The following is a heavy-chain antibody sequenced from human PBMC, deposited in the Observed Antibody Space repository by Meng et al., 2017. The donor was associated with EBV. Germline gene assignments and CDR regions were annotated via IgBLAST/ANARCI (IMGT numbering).Heavy chain of an antibody. D-gene: IGHD2-8*01. J-gene: IGHJ4*02. V-gene: IGHV3-21*01. CDR3: ARDRTSNRFDY. Sequence: EVQPEEAVGGLGNPGESLRPSCAASGFTLRSYSMNWVRLAPGKGLEWVSSISSNSIDIYYADLVKGRFTISRDNAKNSLFLQMNSLRAEDTAVYYCARDRTSNRFDYLGQGTLVTVSS. CDR1: GFTLRSYS. CDR2: ISSNSIDI.